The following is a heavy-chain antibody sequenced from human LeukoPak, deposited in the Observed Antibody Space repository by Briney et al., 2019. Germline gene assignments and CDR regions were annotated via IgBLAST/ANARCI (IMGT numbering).Heavy chain of an antibody. CDR3: ARAPSEIGGYYPEYFRH. CDR1: GFTFSSYW. D-gene: IGHD3-22*01. V-gene: IGHV3-74*01. CDR2: IKSDGST. Sequence: GGSLRLSCAASGFTFSSYWMHWVRQAPGKGLVWVSRIKSDGSTNYADSVMGRFTISRDNAKNTLSLQMTGLRAEDTGVYYCARAPSEIGGYYPEYFRHWGQGTLVTVSS. J-gene: IGHJ1*01.